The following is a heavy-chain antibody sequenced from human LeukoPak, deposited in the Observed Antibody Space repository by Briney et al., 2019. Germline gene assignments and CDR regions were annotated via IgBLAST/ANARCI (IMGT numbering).Heavy chain of an antibody. Sequence: PSETLSLTCAVYGGSFSGYYWSWIRQPPGKGLEGIGEINHSGSTNYNPSLKSRVTISVDTSKNQFSLKLSSVTAADTAVYYCARGPGTTFGLDYWGQGTLVTVSS. CDR1: GGSFSGYY. D-gene: IGHD1-1*01. CDR2: INHSGST. J-gene: IGHJ4*02. V-gene: IGHV4-34*01. CDR3: ARGPGTTFGLDY.